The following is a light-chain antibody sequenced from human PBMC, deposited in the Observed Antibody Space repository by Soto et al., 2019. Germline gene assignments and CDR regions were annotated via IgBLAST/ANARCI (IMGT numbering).Light chain of an antibody. CDR1: QSVSSSY. CDR2: GAS. J-gene: IGKJ1*01. Sequence: EIVLTQSPGTLSLSPGERATLSCRASQSVSSSYLAWYQQKPGQAPRLLIYGASSRPTGIPDRFSGSGSGTEFTLTISRLQSEDFAVYYCQQYDDWPTTFGQGTKVDI. CDR3: QQYDDWPTT. V-gene: IGKV3-20*01.